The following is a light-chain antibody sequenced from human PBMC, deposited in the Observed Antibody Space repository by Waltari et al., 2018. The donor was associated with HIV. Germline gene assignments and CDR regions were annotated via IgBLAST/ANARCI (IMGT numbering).Light chain of an antibody. CDR1: SSNLGTDY. J-gene: IGLJ3*02. Sequence: QSVLTQPPSVSAAPGQTVPISCSGSSSNLGTDYGSWYQQLPGPAPKLLIYDNNKRPSGIPDRFSGSKSGTSATLGITGLQTGDEADYYCGTWDSSLSADVFGGGTKLTVL. V-gene: IGLV1-51*01. CDR3: GTWDSSLSADV. CDR2: DNN.